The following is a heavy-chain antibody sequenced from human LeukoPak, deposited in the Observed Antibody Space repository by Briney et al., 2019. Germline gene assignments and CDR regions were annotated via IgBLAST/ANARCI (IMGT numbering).Heavy chain of an antibody. J-gene: IGHJ4*02. CDR3: AKDLGGGYDCLDY. V-gene: IGHV3-9*01. CDR2: ISWNSGNI. D-gene: IGHD5-12*01. Sequence: GGSLRLSCAASGFTFDDYAMHWVRQAPGKGLEWVSGISWNSGNIGYADSVKGRFTISRDNAKNSLYLQMNSLRAEDTALYYCAKDLGGGYDCLDYWGQGTLVTVSS. CDR1: GFTFDDYA.